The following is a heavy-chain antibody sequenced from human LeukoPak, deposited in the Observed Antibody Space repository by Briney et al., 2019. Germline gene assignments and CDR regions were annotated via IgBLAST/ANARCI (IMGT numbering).Heavy chain of an antibody. Sequence: GGSLRLSCAASGFTFSSYAMSWVRQAPGKGLEWVSAISGSGGSTYYADSVKGRFTISRDNSKNTLYLQMNSLRAEDTAVYYCARARLGYYYYGMDVWGQGTTVTVSS. CDR1: GFTFSSYA. V-gene: IGHV3-23*01. D-gene: IGHD6-6*01. J-gene: IGHJ6*02. CDR3: ARARLGYYYYGMDV. CDR2: ISGSGGST.